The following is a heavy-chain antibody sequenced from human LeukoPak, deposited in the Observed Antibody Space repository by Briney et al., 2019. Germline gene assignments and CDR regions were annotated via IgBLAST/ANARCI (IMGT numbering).Heavy chain of an antibody. V-gene: IGHV4-39*01. D-gene: IGHD3-22*01. CDR2: IYYSGST. J-gene: IGHJ3*02. CDR1: GGSISSSSYY. Sequence: KSSETLSLTCTVSGGSISSSSYYWGWIRQPPGKGLEWIGSIYYSGSTYYNPSLKSRVTISVDTSKNQFSLKLSSVTAADTAVYYCARRYSSGYYYEVGDAFDIWGQGTMVTVSS. CDR3: ARRYSSGYYYEVGDAFDI.